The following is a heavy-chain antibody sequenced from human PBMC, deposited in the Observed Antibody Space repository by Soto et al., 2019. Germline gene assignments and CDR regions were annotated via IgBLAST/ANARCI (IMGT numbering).Heavy chain of an antibody. CDR3: ARQMHYGMDA. V-gene: IGHV5-10-1*01. Sequence: GESLKIWCNGSGDSFTSYWISWVRQMPGKGLEWMGRIDPSDSYTNYSPSFQGHVTISADKSISTAYLQWSSLKASDTAMYYCARQMHYGMDAWGQGTTVTVSS. CDR2: IDPSDSYT. J-gene: IGHJ6*02. CDR1: GDSFTSYW.